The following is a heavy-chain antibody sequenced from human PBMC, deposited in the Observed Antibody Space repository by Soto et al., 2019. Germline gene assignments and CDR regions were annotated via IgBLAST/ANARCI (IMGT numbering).Heavy chain of an antibody. Sequence: EVQLLESGGGSVQPGGSLRHSCAASGFTFSTFAMSWVRQAPGKGLEWVSGILGRGDTYYEESVKGRFTISRDNSKNTLVLQLNSMRVEDTAIYYCAKDARPDGYWDFDYWGQGALVTVSS. CDR1: GFTFSTFA. V-gene: IGHV3-23*01. D-gene: IGHD5-12*01. J-gene: IGHJ4*02. CDR2: ILGRGDT. CDR3: AKDARPDGYWDFDY.